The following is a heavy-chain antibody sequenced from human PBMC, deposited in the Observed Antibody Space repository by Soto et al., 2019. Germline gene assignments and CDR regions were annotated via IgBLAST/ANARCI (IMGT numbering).Heavy chain of an antibody. J-gene: IGHJ4*02. D-gene: IGHD5-12*01. V-gene: IGHV5-51*01. CDR2: IYPGDSDT. CDR1: GYSFTSYW. CDR3: ARQGQRGYSGYDFDY. Sequence: GESLKISCKGSGYSFTSYWIGWVRQMPGKGLEWMGIIYPGDSDTRYSPSIQGQVTISADKSTSTAYLQWSSLKASDTAMYYCARQGQRGYSGYDFDYGGQGTLVTVSS.